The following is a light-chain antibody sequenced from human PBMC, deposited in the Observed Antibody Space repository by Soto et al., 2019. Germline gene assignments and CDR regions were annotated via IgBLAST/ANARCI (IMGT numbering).Light chain of an antibody. V-gene: IGKV3-20*01. J-gene: IGKJ1*01. CDR2: GAS. CDR1: QSVSSSY. CDR3: QQYGSSLTWT. Sequence: EIVLTQSPGTLSLSPGERATLSCRASQSVSSSYLAWYQQKPGQAPRLLIYGASSRATGIPDRFSGSGSGTDFTLTISRLEPEDFAVYYCQQYGSSLTWTVGQGTEVDIK.